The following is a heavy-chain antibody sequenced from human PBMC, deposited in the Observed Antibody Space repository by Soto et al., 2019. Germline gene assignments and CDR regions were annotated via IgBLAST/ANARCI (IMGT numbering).Heavy chain of an antibody. V-gene: IGHV3-23*01. CDR1: EFTFNSYA. J-gene: IGHJ6*02. CDR2: ISGSGGST. Sequence: QLLESGGGLVQPGGSLRLSCAASEFTFNSYAMNWVRQAPGKGLEWVSGISGSGGSTYYADSVKGRFTISRDNSKITRYLQMNFLRAEDTALYYCANALYGSPLYGMDVWGQGTTVTVSS. D-gene: IGHD4-17*01. CDR3: ANALYGSPLYGMDV.